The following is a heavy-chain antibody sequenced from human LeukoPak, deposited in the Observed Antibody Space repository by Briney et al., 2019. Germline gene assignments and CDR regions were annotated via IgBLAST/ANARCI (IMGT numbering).Heavy chain of an antibody. V-gene: IGHV3-23*01. J-gene: IGHJ4*02. D-gene: IGHD2-21*02. CDR3: AKEPRQCGADCFSLLDQ. CDR1: GFTFSAYS. Sequence: GGSLRLSCAASGFTFSAYSMSWVRQAPRKGLDWVSLLTASGDRTFYADSVKGRFTISRDNSKNTLSLQMNSLRAEDTAVYYCAKEPRQCGADCFSLLDQWGQGTLVTVSS. CDR2: LTASGDRT.